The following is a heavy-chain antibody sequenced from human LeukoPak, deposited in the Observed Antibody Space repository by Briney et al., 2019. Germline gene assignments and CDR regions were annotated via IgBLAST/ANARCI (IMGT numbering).Heavy chain of an antibody. Sequence: KPSETLSLTCTVSGGSISSSSYYWGWIRQPPGKGLEWIGSIYYSGSTYYNPSLKSRVTISVDTSKNQFSLKLSSVTAADTAVYYCARGDFMVRGVIDWFDPWGQGTLVTVSS. CDR2: IYYSGST. CDR1: GGSISSSSYY. J-gene: IGHJ5*02. CDR3: ARGDFMVRGVIDWFDP. D-gene: IGHD3-10*01. V-gene: IGHV4-39*07.